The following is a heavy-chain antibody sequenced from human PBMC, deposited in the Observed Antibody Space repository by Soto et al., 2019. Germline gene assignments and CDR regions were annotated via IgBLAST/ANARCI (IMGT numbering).Heavy chain of an antibody. J-gene: IGHJ6*02. CDR2: IWYDGSNK. D-gene: IGHD3-3*01. CDR3: SRDYRVLRFLEWLPRYGMDV. CDR1: GFTFSSYG. Sequence: GGSLRLSCAASGFTFSSYGMHWVRQAPGKGLEWVAVIWYDGSNKYYADYVKGRFTISRDNSKNTLYLQMNSLRAEDTAVYYFSRDYRVLRFLEWLPRYGMDVWGQGTTVTVSS. V-gene: IGHV3-33*01.